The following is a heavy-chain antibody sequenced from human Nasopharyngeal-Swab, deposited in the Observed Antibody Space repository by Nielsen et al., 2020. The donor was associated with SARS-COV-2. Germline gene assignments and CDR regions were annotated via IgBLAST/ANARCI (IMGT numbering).Heavy chain of an antibody. CDR1: GFTFSSYS. J-gene: IGHJ4*02. D-gene: IGHD3-10*01. Sequence: GESLKISCAASGFTFSSYSMNWVRQAPGKGLEWASSISSSSSYIYYADLVKGRFTISRDNAKNSLYLQMNSLRAEDTAVYYCARDPFSGYWGQGTLVTVSS. V-gene: IGHV3-21*01. CDR2: ISSSSSYI. CDR3: ARDPFSGY.